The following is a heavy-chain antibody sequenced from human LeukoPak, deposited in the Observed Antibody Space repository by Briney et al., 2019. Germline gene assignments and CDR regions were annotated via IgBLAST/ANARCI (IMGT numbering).Heavy chain of an antibody. D-gene: IGHD6-13*01. Sequence: ASVKVSCKASGGTFSKYTINWVRQRPGQGLEWMGGITPLFGTAKYAQKFQGRVTITADESASTAYMELSSLRSEDTAVYYCARVPYSSSWYDDERFDYWGQGTLVTVSS. J-gene: IGHJ4*02. CDR1: GGTFSKYT. CDR2: ITPLFGTA. CDR3: ARVPYSSSWYDDERFDY. V-gene: IGHV1-69*13.